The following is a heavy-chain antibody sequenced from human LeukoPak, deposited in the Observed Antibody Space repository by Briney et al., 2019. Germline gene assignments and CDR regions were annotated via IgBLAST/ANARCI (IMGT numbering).Heavy chain of an antibody. CDR2: INHSGGTT. CDR3: ARDLVVVTGLRTRGSFDI. Sequence: GASVKVSCKSSGYNFTSYYMHWVRQAPAQGLEWVGIINHSGGTTSYAQKFQGRVTVTRDTSTSTVYMELSSLRSEDTAVYYCARDLVVVTGLRTRGSFDIWGQGTMVTVSS. D-gene: IGHD2-21*02. CDR1: GYNFTSYY. J-gene: IGHJ3*02. V-gene: IGHV1-46*01.